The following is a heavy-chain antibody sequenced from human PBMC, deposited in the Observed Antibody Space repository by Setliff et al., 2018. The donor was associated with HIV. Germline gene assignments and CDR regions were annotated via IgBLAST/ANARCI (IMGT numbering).Heavy chain of an antibody. CDR3: ARGDVYCTNGVCHNQHYYPMDV. CDR1: GGTFGSYA. CDR2: NIPMFGTV. V-gene: IGHV1-69*05. D-gene: IGHD2-8*01. Sequence: SVMVSCKASGGTFGSYAISWVRQAPGQGLEWLGGNIPMFGTVSYAQKFQGRVTITTDESTSTAYMDLSSLRYEDTAIYYCARGDVYCTNGVCHNQHYYPMDVWGQGTTVTVSS. J-gene: IGHJ6*02.